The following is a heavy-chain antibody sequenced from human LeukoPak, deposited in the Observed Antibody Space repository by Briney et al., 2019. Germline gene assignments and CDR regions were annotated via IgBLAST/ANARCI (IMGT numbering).Heavy chain of an antibody. D-gene: IGHD6-19*01. J-gene: IGHJ4*02. CDR1: GFTLSGYW. V-gene: IGHV3-7*01. CDR3: AKDFSAVAGTDY. Sequence: GGSLRLSCAASGFTLSGYWMSWVRRAPGKGLEWVANIKQDGDEKYYVDSVKGRFTISRDNAKNSAYLQMNSLRAEDTAVYYCAKDFSAVAGTDYWGQGTLVTVSS. CDR2: IKQDGDEK.